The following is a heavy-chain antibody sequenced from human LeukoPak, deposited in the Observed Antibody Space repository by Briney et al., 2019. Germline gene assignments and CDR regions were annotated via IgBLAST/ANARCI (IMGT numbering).Heavy chain of an antibody. V-gene: IGHV3-30*18. CDR3: AELGITMIGGV. J-gene: IGHJ6*04. D-gene: IGHD3-10*02. Sequence: GGSLRLSCAASGFTFSHYAMHWVRQAPGKGLDWVALISYDGSNKYYADSVKGRFTISKDNSKNTLHLQMNSLRAEDTAVYYCAELGITMIGGVWGKGTTVTISS. CDR1: GFTFSHYA. CDR2: ISYDGSNK.